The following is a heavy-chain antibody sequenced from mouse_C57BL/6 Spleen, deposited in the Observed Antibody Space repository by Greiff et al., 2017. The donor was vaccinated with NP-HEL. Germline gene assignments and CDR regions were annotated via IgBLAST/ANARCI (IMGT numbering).Heavy chain of an antibody. CDR3: ARWALLSSAMDY. J-gene: IGHJ4*01. CDR1: GYTFTDYN. Sequence: VQLKESGPELVKPGASVKMSCKASGYTFTDYNMHWVKQSHGKSLEWIGYINPNNGGTSYNQKFKGKATLTVNKSSSTAYMELRSLTSEDSAVYYCARWALLSSAMDYWGQGTSVTVSS. V-gene: IGHV1-22*01. D-gene: IGHD2-1*01. CDR2: INPNNGGT.